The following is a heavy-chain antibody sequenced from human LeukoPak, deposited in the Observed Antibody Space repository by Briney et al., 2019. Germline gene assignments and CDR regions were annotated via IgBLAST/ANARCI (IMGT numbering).Heavy chain of an antibody. CDR2: IYPGDSET. CDR1: GYSFTGYW. Sequence: GASLKISCKGSGYSFTGYWIGWVRQMPGKGLEWMGFIYPGDSETTYSPSFQGQVTISADKSISTAYLQWSSLKASDTAMYYCARRGIAAPGGYWGQGTLVTVSS. D-gene: IGHD6-13*01. V-gene: IGHV5-51*01. CDR3: ARRGIAAPGGY. J-gene: IGHJ4*02.